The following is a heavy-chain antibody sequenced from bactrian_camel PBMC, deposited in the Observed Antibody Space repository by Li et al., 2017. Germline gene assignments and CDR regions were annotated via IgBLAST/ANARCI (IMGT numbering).Heavy chain of an antibody. J-gene: IGHJ4*01. CDR3: AAGPKRGNVCHLSRAKYAS. CDR2: ILASGSGA. D-gene: IGHD2*01. V-gene: IGHV3S40*01. CDR1: GLTFRAFD. Sequence: VQLVESGGGLVQPGGSLTLTCTVSGLTFRAFDMSWVRRAPGKGLEWVATILASGSGAHYPDSVEGRFTISQGNGKSTLYLQMNSLKPEDTAMCYCAAGPKRGNVCHLSRAKYASWGQGTQVTVS.